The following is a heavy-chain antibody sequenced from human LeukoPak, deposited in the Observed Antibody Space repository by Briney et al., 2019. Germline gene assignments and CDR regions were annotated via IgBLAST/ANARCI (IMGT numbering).Heavy chain of an antibody. Sequence: PGGSLRLSCAASGFTFSSYSMNWVRQAPGKGLEWVSSISSSSSYIYYADSVKGRFTISRDNAKNSLYLQMNSLRAEDTAVYYCARGTQFLLWLPQRKPGWYFDLWGRGTLVTVSS. CDR3: ARGTQFLLWLPQRKPGWYFDL. CDR2: ISSSSSYI. CDR1: GFTFSSYS. J-gene: IGHJ2*01. D-gene: IGHD3-3*01. V-gene: IGHV3-21*01.